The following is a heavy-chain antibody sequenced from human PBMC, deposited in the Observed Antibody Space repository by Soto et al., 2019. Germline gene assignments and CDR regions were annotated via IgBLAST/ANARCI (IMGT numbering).Heavy chain of an antibody. Sequence: SETLSLTCTVSGGSINNHYWIWIRQPPGNGLEFIGYIYYTFSTNYNPSLESRFTISLYTSKNRFSLNLTSLTAADTYIYYCSRANWYSEYWGQGTLVTVSS. J-gene: IGHJ4*02. CDR1: GGSINNHY. CDR2: IYYTFST. D-gene: IGHD7-27*01. V-gene: IGHV4-59*11. CDR3: SRANWYSEY.